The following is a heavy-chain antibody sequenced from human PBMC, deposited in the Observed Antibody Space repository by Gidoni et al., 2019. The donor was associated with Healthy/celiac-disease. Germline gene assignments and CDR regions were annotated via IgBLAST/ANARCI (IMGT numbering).Heavy chain of an antibody. Sequence: EVQLVESGGGLVQPGGSLRLSCAASGFTFSSYWMSWFRQAPGNGLEWVANIKQYGSEKYYVDSVKGRFTISRDNAKNSLYLQMNSLRAEDTAVYYCARVRVDILTGSYYFDYWGQGTLVTVSS. J-gene: IGHJ4*02. CDR1: GFTFSSYW. V-gene: IGHV3-7*01. D-gene: IGHD3-9*01. CDR3: ARVRVDILTGSYYFDY. CDR2: IKQYGSEK.